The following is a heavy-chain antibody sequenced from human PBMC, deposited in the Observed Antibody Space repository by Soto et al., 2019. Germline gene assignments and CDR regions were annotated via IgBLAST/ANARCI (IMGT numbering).Heavy chain of an antibody. J-gene: IGHJ4*02. CDR2: IYHSGSI. CDR3: AGVPDY. V-gene: IGHV4-30-2*01. CDR1: GGSISSGGYS. Sequence: SETLSLTCAVSGGSISSGGYSWSWIRQPPGKGLEWIGYIYHSGSIYYNPSLKSRVTISVDRSKNQFSLKLSSVTAADTAVYYCAGVPDYWGQGTLVTVS.